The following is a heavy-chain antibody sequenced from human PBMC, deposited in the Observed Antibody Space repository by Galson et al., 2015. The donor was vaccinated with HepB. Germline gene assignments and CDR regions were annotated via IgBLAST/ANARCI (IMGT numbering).Heavy chain of an antibody. Sequence: SLRLSCAASGFTFSSYAMHWVRQAPGKGLEWVAVISYDGSNKYYADSVKGRFTISRDNSKNTLYLQMNSLRAEDTAVYYCAMHYYDSSGYYYPNFDYWGQGTLVTVSS. CDR2: ISYDGSNK. J-gene: IGHJ4*02. CDR1: GFTFSSYA. CDR3: AMHYYDSSGYYYPNFDY. V-gene: IGHV3-30*04. D-gene: IGHD3-22*01.